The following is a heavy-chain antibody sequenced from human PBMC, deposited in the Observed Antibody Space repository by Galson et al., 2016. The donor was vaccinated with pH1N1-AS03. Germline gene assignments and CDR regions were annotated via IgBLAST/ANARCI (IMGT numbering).Heavy chain of an antibody. D-gene: IGHD6-25*01. CDR1: GDTFSGYG. Sequence: SVKVSCKASGDTFSGYGITWVRQAPGQGLEWMGGIIPTYGTSNYAQKFQGRVTITADESTSTTYMDLSSLRSEDTAVYFCARRRLDPFRGASGWYFYFDGVDVWGQGTTVTVSS. J-gene: IGHJ6*02. V-gene: IGHV1-69*13. CDR3: ARRRLDPFRGASGWYFYFDGVDV. CDR2: IIPTYGTS.